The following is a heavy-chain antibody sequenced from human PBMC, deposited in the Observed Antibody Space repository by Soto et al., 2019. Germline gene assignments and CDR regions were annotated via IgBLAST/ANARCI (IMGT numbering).Heavy chain of an antibody. Sequence: EVQLLESGGGLVQPGGSLRLSCAASGFTFNNYAMSWVRQAPGKGLEWLSAISGGGDTTSYADSVKGRFTVSRDGSKNTLYLQMSSLRAQDTDLYYCAKGRGGSGRLNPRVDFWGQGTLITVSS. V-gene: IGHV3-23*01. D-gene: IGHD3-10*01. CDR2: ISGGGDTT. J-gene: IGHJ4*02. CDR1: GFTFNNYA. CDR3: AKGRGGSGRLNPRVDF.